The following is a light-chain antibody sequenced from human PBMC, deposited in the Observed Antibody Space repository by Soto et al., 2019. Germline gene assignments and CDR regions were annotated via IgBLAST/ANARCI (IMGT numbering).Light chain of an antibody. V-gene: IGKV3-20*01. J-gene: IGKJ2*01. CDR2: GAS. Sequence: EIVLTQSPATLSLSPGERATRSCRASQSVSSSYLAWYQQKPGQAPRLPIYGASSSATGIPARFSGSGSGTDFTLTISRLEPEDFAVYYCHQYGSSPYTFGQGTKLEIK. CDR3: HQYGSSPYT. CDR1: QSVSSSY.